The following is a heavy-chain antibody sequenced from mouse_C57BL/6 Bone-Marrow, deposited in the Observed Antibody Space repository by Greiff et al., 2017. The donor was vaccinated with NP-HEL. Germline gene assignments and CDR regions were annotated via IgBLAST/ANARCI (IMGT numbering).Heavy chain of an antibody. CDR2: IHPNSGST. CDR1: GYTFTSYW. CDR3: ARCRSGYFDV. Sequence: VQLQQPGAELVKPGASVQLSCKASGYTFTSYWMHWVKQRPGQGLEWIGMIHPNSGSTNYNEKFKSKATLTVDQSSSTAYMQLSSLTSEDSAVYYCARCRSGYFDVWGTGTTVTVSS. J-gene: IGHJ1*03. V-gene: IGHV1-64*01.